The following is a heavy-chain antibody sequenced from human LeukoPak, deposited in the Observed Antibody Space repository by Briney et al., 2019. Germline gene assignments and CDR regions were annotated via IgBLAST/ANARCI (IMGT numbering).Heavy chain of an antibody. Sequence: GGSLRLSCAASGFTFSSYWMHLVRQAPGKGLVWVSRINSDGSSTSYADSVKGRFTISRDNAKNTLYLQMNSLRAEDTAVYYCASKVYCGGDCYSGVDYWGQGTLVTVSS. CDR1: GFTFSSYW. V-gene: IGHV3-74*01. CDR3: ASKVYCGGDCYSGVDY. CDR2: INSDGSST. D-gene: IGHD2-21*01. J-gene: IGHJ4*02.